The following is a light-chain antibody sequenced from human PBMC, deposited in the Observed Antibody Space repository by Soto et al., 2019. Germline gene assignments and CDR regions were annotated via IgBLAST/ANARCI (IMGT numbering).Light chain of an antibody. CDR1: QGIGDT. CDR2: DAS. CDR3: QQRSNSPPWIT. V-gene: IGKV3D-11*03. Sequence: HSPATLSVSQGEGATLSCRASQGIGDTLAWYQHKPGQTPRLLIYDASNRATGIPAKFSGSGSGTDFTLTISSLEPEDSAVYYCQQRSNSPPWITFGQGTRLAI. J-gene: IGKJ5*01.